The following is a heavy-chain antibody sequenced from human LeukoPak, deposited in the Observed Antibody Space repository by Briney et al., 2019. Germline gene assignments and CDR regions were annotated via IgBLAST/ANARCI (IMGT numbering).Heavy chain of an antibody. V-gene: IGHV4-39*01. D-gene: IGHD4-4*01. Sequence: SETLSLTCTVSGGSISSYYWGWIRQPPGKGLEWIGSIYYSGSTYYNPSLKSRVTISVDTSKNQFSLKLSSVTAADTAVYYCARVSDDYSNYGGVDYWGQGTLVTVSS. CDR2: IYYSGST. J-gene: IGHJ4*02. CDR1: GGSISSYY. CDR3: ARVSDDYSNYGGVDY.